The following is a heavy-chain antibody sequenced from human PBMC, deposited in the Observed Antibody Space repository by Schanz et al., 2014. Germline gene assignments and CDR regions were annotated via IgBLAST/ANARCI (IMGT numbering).Heavy chain of an antibody. V-gene: IGHV3-23*01. J-gene: IGHJ4*02. CDR1: GFNFKAYA. D-gene: IGHD4-17*01. Sequence: EVQLLESGGGFVQPGGSLRLSCAASGFNFKAYAMSWVRQAPGKGLEWISAISGSGVSTHYADSVEGRFTISRDNAKNTLYLQMNSLRPEDTALYYCARVLGGDEGLDQWGQGTLVTVSS. CDR3: ARVLGGDEGLDQ. CDR2: ISGSGVST.